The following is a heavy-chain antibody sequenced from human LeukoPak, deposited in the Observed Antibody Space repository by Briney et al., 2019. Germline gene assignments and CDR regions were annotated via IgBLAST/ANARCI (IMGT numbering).Heavy chain of an antibody. CDR3: ARSSLITVAGLGVY. D-gene: IGHD6-19*01. J-gene: IGHJ4*02. V-gene: IGHV3-7*01. Sequence: PGGSLRLSCAASGFTFSSYWMSWVRQAPGKGLEWVANINQDGSEKYYVDSVKGRFTISRDNAKNSVYLQMNSLRVEDTAVYYCARSSLITVAGLGVYWGQGTLVTVSS. CDR1: GFTFSSYW. CDR2: INQDGSEK.